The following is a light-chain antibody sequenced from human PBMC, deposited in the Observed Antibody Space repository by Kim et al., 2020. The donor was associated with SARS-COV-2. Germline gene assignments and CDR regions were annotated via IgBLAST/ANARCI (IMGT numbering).Light chain of an antibody. CDR3: QVWDSSVV. CDR1: NIGSKS. V-gene: IGLV3-21*04. CDR2: YDS. Sequence: VAVAPGKTARITRGGNNIGSKSVHWYQQKPGQAPVLVIYYDSDRPSGIPERFSGSNSGNTATLTISRVEAGDEADYYCQVWDSSVVFGGGTQLTVL. J-gene: IGLJ2*01.